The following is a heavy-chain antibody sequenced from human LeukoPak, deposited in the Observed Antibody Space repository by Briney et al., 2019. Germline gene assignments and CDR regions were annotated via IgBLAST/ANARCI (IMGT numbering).Heavy chain of an antibody. V-gene: IGHV3-21*04. CDR2: ISSSSSYI. CDR1: GFTFSSYS. J-gene: IGHJ4*02. CDR3: ATYRYGGSYPYYFDY. D-gene: IGHD1-26*01. Sequence: GGSLRLSCAASGFTFSSYSMNWVRQAPGKGLEWVSSISSSSSYIYYADSVKGRFTISRDNSKNTLYLQMNSLRAEDTAVYYCATYRYGGSYPYYFDYWGQGTLVTVSS.